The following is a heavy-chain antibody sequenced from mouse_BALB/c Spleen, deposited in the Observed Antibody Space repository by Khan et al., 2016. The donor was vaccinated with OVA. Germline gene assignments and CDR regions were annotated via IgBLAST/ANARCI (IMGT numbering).Heavy chain of an antibody. V-gene: IGHV5-6*01. CDR3: TSHLTGSFAY. Sequence: VEPVVPGGDLVKPRGSLILSCAASGLTFSSSSMSLVRQTPDKRLEWVATISSGGDYIYYPDSVKGRFTISRDNAKNTLYLQMSSLKSEDKAMYYCTSHLTGSFAYWGQGTLVTVSA. J-gene: IGHJ3*01. D-gene: IGHD4-1*01. CDR1: GLTFSSSS. CDR2: ISSGGDYI.